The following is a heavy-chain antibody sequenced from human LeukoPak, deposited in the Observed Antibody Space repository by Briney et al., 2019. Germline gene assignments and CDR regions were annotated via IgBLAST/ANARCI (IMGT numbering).Heavy chain of an antibody. J-gene: IGHJ4*02. V-gene: IGHV3-21*01. CDR1: GFTFSSYS. Sequence: GGSLRLSCAASGFTFSSYSMNWVRQAPGKGLEWVSSISSSSSYIYYADSVKGRSTISRDNAKNSLYLQMNSLRAEDTAVYYCAKSFHQRLQYLDYWGQGTWSPSPQ. CDR3: AKSFHQRLQYLDY. D-gene: IGHD4-11*01. CDR2: ISSSSSYI.